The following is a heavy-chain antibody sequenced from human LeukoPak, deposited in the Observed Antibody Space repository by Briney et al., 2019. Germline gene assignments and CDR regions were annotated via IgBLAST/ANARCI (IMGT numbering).Heavy chain of an antibody. V-gene: IGHV5-51*01. D-gene: IGHD3/OR15-3a*01. J-gene: IGHJ4*02. Sequence: GESLKISCRGSGYDFSIHWIAWVRQMPGKGLEWMGIIYPDDSDTTYSPSFQGQITISADKSISSAYLHLSGLKASDTATYFCGRRGRVDYVGPQSYFDHWGQGSLVTVSS. CDR2: IYPDDSDT. CDR3: GRRGRVDYVGPQSYFDH. CDR1: GYDFSIHW.